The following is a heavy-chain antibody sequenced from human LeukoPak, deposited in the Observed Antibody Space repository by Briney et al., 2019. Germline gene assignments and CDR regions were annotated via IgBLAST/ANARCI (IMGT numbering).Heavy chain of an antibody. J-gene: IGHJ4*02. CDR1: GFTFSSYW. CDR3: AREGAYYYGSGSYYTFDY. V-gene: IGHV3-7*01. D-gene: IGHD3-10*01. Sequence: GGSLRLSCAASGFTFSSYWMSWVRQAPGKGLEWVANIKQDGSEKYYVDSVKGRFTISRDNAKNSLYLQMNSLRAEDTAVYYCAREGAYYYGSGSYYTFDYWGQGTLVTVSS. CDR2: IKQDGSEK.